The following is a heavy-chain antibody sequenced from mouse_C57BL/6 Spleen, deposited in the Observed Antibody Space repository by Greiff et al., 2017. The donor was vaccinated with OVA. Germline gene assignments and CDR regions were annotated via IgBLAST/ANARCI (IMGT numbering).Heavy chain of an antibody. V-gene: IGHV1-64*01. Sequence: VQLQQPGAELVKPGASVKLSCKASGYTFTSYWMHWVKQRPGQGLEWIGMIHPNSGSTNYNEKFKSKATLTVDKSSSTAYMQLSSLTSEDSAVYYWARGGYGYYEGYAMDYWGQGTSVTVSS. D-gene: IGHD2-3*01. CDR2: IHPNSGST. CDR3: ARGGYGYYEGYAMDY. CDR1: GYTFTSYW. J-gene: IGHJ4*01.